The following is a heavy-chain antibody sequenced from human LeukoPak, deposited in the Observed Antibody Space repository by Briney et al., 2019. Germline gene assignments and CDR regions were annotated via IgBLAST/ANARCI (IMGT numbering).Heavy chain of an antibody. CDR2: IKPDGSEK. Sequence: PGGSLRLSCAASGFAFSSYWMTWVRQAPGKGLEWVANIKPDGSEKYYVDSVKGRFTTSRDNAKNSLYLQMNSLRAEDTAVYYCAKKGLWLANFDYWGQGTLVTVSS. CDR3: AKKGLWLANFDY. D-gene: IGHD6-19*01. CDR1: GFAFSSYW. J-gene: IGHJ4*02. V-gene: IGHV3-7*01.